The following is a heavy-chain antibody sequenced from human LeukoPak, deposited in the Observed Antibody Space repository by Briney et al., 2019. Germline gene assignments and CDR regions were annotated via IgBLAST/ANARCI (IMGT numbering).Heavy chain of an antibody. CDR1: GFTVSSNC. D-gene: IGHD2-8*01. J-gene: IGHJ4*02. CDR2: IYSGGST. Sequence: GGSLTLSCAASGFTVSSNCIRWVRQAPGKGLEWVSVIYSGGSTYYADSVKGRFTISRDNSKNTLYLQMNSLRAEDTAVYYFARAPQWARFDYWGQGTLVTASS. V-gene: IGHV3-53*01. CDR3: ARAPQWARFDY.